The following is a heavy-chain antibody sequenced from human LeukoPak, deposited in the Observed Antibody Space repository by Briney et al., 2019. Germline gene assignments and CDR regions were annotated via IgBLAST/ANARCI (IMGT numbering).Heavy chain of an antibody. V-gene: IGHV4-39*07. J-gene: IGHJ4*02. CDR2: IYYSGST. CDR3: ARISATYKLWFFDY. Sequence: SETLSLTCTVSGGSISSSSYYWGWIRQPPGKGLEWIGSIYYSGSTYYNPSLKSRVTISVDTSKNQFSLKLSSVTAADTAVYYCARISATYKLWFFDYWGQGTLVTVSS. CDR1: GGSISSSSYY. D-gene: IGHD3-10*01.